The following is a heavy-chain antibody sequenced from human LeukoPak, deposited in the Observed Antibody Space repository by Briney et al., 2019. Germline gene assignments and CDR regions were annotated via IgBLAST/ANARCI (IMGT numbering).Heavy chain of an antibody. D-gene: IGHD2-15*01. CDR3: AREYCSGGSCYSVNWFDP. V-gene: IGHV3-74*01. CDR2: INSDGSST. J-gene: IGHJ5*02. Sequence: GGSLRLSCAASGFTFSSYWMHWVRQAPGKGLVWVSRINSDGSSTSYADSVEGRFTISRDNAKNTLYLQMNSLRAEDTAVYYCAREYCSGGSCYSVNWFDPWGQGTLVTVSS. CDR1: GFTFSSYW.